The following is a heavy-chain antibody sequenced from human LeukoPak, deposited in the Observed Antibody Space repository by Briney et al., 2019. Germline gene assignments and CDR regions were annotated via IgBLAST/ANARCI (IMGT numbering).Heavy chain of an antibody. CDR1: GFTFSSYA. CDR2: ISYDGSNK. D-gene: IGHD1-26*01. J-gene: IGHJ5*02. Sequence: GGSLRLSCAASGFTFSSYAMHWVRQAPGKGLEWVAVISYDGSNKYYADSVKGRFTISRDNSKNTLYLQMNSLRAEDTAVYYCARGSAPSGINNWFDPWGQGTLVTVSS. CDR3: ARGSAPSGINNWFDP. V-gene: IGHV3-30-3*01.